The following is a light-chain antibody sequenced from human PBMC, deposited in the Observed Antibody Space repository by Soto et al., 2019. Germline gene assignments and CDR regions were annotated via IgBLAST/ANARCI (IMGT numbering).Light chain of an antibody. CDR2: AAS. CDR1: QTISSSY. CDR3: QLYGNSPYT. V-gene: IGKV3-20*01. Sequence: EIVLTQSPGTLSLSPGERATLSCRASQTISSSYLAWYQQKPGQAPRLLIYAASTRATDIPDRFSGSGSGTDFTLTISRLEPEDFAVYHCQLYGNSPYTFGQGTKVDIK. J-gene: IGKJ2*01.